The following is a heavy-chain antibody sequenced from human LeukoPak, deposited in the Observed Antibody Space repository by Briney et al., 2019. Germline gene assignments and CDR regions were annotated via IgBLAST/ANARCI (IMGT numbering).Heavy chain of an antibody. J-gene: IGHJ3*02. CDR3: ARDGRYYYAFDI. CDR2: INHSGST. V-gene: IGHV4-39*07. D-gene: IGHD1-26*01. Sequence: SETLSLTCTVSGGSISSSSYYWSWIRQPPGKGLEWIGEINHSGSTNYNPSLKSRVTISVDTSKNQFSLKLSSVTAADTAVYYCARDGRYYYAFDIWGQGTMVTGSS. CDR1: GGSISSSSYY.